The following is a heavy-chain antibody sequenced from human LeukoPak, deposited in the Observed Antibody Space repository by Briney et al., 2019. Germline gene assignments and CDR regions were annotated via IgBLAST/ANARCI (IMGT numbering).Heavy chain of an antibody. CDR3: ARVGLGYCSGGSCRRSNNWFDP. Sequence: SVKVSCKASGGTFISYAISWVRQAPGQGLEWMGRIIPILGIANYAQKFQGRVTITADKSTSTAYMELSSLRSEDTAVYYCARVGLGYCSGGSCRRSNNWFDPWGQGTLVTVSS. V-gene: IGHV1-69*04. CDR2: IIPILGIA. CDR1: GGTFISYA. J-gene: IGHJ5*02. D-gene: IGHD2-15*01.